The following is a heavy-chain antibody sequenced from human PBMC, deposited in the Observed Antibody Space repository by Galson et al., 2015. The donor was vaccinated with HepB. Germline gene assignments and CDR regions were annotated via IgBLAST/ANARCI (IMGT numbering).Heavy chain of an antibody. CDR1: GGTFSSYD. CDR3: ARDRREAYDFGSAYYEMEYFDY. J-gene: IGHJ4*02. CDR2: SIRSLGIA. V-gene: IGHV1-69*10. D-gene: IGHD3-3*01. Sequence: SVKVSCKVSGGTFSSYDVSWVRRAPGQGLEWMGVSIRSLGIANYAQKFQGRVTITADKSTNTFYMELMSLRSDDTAVYYCARDRREAYDFGSAYYEMEYFDYWCQGALVTFSS.